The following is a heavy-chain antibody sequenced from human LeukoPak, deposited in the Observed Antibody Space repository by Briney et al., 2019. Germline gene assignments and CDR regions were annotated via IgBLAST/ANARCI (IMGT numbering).Heavy chain of an antibody. J-gene: IGHJ4*02. V-gene: IGHV3-74*01. Sequence: GGSLRVSCAASGFTFSSYGMHWVRQVSGKGLVWVSRINSDGSDTYYADSVKGRFTISRDNAKNTLYLQMNSLRAEDTAVYYCARRTVTLDYWGQGSLVTVSS. D-gene: IGHD4-23*01. CDR2: INSDGSDT. CDR1: GFTFSSYG. CDR3: ARRTVTLDY.